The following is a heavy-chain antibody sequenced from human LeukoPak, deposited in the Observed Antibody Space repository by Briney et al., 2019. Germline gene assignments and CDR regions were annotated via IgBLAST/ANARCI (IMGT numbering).Heavy chain of an antibody. J-gene: IGHJ4*02. V-gene: IGHV3-21*01. CDR1: GFTFSSYS. CDR3: ARVYPPGTYYYDSSGYSNDY. CDR2: ISSSSSYI. D-gene: IGHD3-22*01. Sequence: TGGSLTLSCAASGFTFSSYSMNWVRQAPGKGLEWVSCISSSSSYIYYADSVKGRFTISRDNAKNSLYLQMNSLRAEDTAVYYCARVYPPGTYYYDSSGYSNDYWGQGTLVTVSS.